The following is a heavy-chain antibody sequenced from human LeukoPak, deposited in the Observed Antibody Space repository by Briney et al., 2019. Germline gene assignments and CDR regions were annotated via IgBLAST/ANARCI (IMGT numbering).Heavy chain of an antibody. V-gene: IGHV4-39*01. J-gene: IGHJ5*02. Sequence: SSETLSLTCTVSGGSISGTTYYWAWIRQTPGKGLEWIGSIYYSGSTYYKSSLKSRLTISVDTTENQFSLRLSSVTAADTAVYYCARVPNYYDSSHYYSVSWFDPWGQGTLVTVSS. CDR3: ARVPNYYDSSHYYSVSWFDP. D-gene: IGHD3-22*01. CDR1: GGSISGTTYY. CDR2: IYYSGST.